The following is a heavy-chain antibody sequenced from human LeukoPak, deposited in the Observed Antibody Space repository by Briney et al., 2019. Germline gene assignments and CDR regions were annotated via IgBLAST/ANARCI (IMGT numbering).Heavy chain of an antibody. Sequence: SETLSLTCTVSGGSISSGDCYWSWVRQPPGKGLEWIAYMYYSGSTYYNPSLKSRVTMSADTSKNQLSLKLSSVTAADTAVYYCARPYYYDSRIDPWGQGILVTVSS. V-gene: IGHV4-30-4*01. D-gene: IGHD3-22*01. J-gene: IGHJ5*02. CDR3: ARPYYYDSRIDP. CDR2: MYYSGST. CDR1: GGSISSGDCY.